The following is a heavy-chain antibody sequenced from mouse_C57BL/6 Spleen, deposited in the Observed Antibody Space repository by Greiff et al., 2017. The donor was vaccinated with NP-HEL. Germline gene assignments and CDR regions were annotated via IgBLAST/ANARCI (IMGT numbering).Heavy chain of an antibody. CDR1: GFTFSDFY. CDR2: SRNKANDYTT. V-gene: IGHV7-1*01. J-gene: IGHJ3*01. CDR3: ARGESEGFAY. Sequence: EVHLVESGGGLIQSGRSLRLSCATSGFTFSDFYMEWVRQAPGKGLEWIAASRNKANDYTTEYSASVKGRFIVSRDTSQSILYLQMNALRAEDTAIYYCARGESEGFAYWGQGTLVTVSA.